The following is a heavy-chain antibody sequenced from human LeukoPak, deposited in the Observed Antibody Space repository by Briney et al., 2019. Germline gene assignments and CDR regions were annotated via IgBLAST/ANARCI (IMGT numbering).Heavy chain of an antibody. CDR3: ARENGGYFDY. CDR2: IIPILGIA. D-gene: IGHD3-10*01. Sequence: SVKVSCKASGGTCSSYAISWVRQAPGQGLEWMGRIIPILGIANYAQKFQGRVTITADKSTSTAYMELSSLRSEDTAVYYCARENGGYFDYWGQGTLVTVSS. CDR1: GGTCSSYA. J-gene: IGHJ4*02. V-gene: IGHV1-69*04.